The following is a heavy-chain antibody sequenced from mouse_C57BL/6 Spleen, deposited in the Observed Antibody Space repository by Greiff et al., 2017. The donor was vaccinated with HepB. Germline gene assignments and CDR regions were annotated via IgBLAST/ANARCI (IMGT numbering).Heavy chain of an antibody. V-gene: IGHV1-82*01. J-gene: IGHJ2*01. CDR2: IYPGDGDT. D-gene: IGHD1-1*01. CDR1: GYAFSGSW. CDR3: ARWTITTVVAPFDY. Sequence: VQLQQSGPELVKPGASVKISCKASGYAFSGSWMNWVKQRPGKGLEWIGRIYPGDGDTNYNGKFKGKATLTADKSSSTAYMQLSSLTSEDSAVYFCARWTITTVVAPFDYWGQGTTLTVSS.